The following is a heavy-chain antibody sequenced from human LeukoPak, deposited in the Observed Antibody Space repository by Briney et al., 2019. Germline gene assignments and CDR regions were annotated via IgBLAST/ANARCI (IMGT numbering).Heavy chain of an antibody. J-gene: IGHJ4*02. Sequence: PSETLFLTCTVSGGSINSSNYYWGWIRQPPGKGLEWIGSIYYSGSTYYNPSLKSRVSISVDTSKDQFSLKLSSVTAADTAVYYCARHRDSSGWYDFDYWGQGTLVTVSS. CDR1: GGSINSSNYY. D-gene: IGHD6-19*01. CDR2: IYYSGST. V-gene: IGHV4-39*01. CDR3: ARHRDSSGWYDFDY.